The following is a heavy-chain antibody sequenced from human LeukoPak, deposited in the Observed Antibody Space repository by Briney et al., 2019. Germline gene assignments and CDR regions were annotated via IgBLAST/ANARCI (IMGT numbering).Heavy chain of an antibody. J-gene: IGHJ6*03. CDR2: MNPNSGNT. Sequence: VASVKVPCKASGYTFTNYDINWVRQATGQGLEWMGWMNPNSGNTGYAQKFQGRVTMTRDTSISTAYMELSSLRSEDTAVYYCARGPPYDFWSARGYSHYYMDVWGKGTTVTVSS. V-gene: IGHV1-8*01. CDR1: GYTFTNYD. D-gene: IGHD3-3*01. CDR3: ARGPPYDFWSARGYSHYYMDV.